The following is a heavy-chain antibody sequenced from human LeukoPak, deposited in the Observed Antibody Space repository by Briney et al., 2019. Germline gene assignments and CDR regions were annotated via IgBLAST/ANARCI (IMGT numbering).Heavy chain of an antibody. CDR2: ISGSSRYT. D-gene: IGHD2-2*01. CDR1: GFTFSDFY. Sequence: PGGSLRLSCAASGFTFSDFYMSWVRQAPRKGLEWGSYISGSSRYTNYADSVKGRFHMSRNNAKNTLCLQMNSLRAEDTAVYSCARGPSAIPVDYWGQGTLVTVSS. CDR3: ARGPSAIPVDY. J-gene: IGHJ4*02. V-gene: IGHV3-11*06.